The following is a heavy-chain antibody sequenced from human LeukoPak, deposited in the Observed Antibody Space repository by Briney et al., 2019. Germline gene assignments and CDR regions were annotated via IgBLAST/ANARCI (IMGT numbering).Heavy chain of an antibody. Sequence: GASVKVSCKASGGTFSSYAISWVRQAPGQGLEWMGGIIPIFGTANYAQKFQGRVTITADESTSTAYMELSSLRSEDTAVYYCATPGDYGDREFNYWGQGTLVTVSP. V-gene: IGHV1-69*01. CDR2: IIPIFGTA. J-gene: IGHJ4*02. CDR1: GGTFSSYA. D-gene: IGHD4-17*01. CDR3: ATPGDYGDREFNY.